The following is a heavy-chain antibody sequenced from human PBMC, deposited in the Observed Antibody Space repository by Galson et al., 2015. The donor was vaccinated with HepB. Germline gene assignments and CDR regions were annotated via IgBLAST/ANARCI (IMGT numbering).Heavy chain of an antibody. CDR3: AKDLGPPPLLSGPYEPFHL. CDR2: VNGRGDYK. V-gene: IGHV3-21*01. J-gene: IGHJ3*01. CDR1: GFTFSSYT. D-gene: IGHD3-3*01. Sequence: SLRLSCAASGFTFSSYTMHWVRQAPGEGLQWVSSVNGRGDYKYYADSVRGRFTISRDNANESVDLQMNRLRAEDTGVYFCAKDLGPPPLLSGPYEPFHLWGQGTVVVVSA.